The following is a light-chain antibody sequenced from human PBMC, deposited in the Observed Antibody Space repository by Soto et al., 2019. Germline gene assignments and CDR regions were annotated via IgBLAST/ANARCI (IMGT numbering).Light chain of an antibody. J-gene: IGKJ4*01. CDR1: QSVSSS. Sequence: EIVLTQSPATLSLSPGERATLSCRASQSVSSSLAWSQQKPVQAPRLLIYDASNRATGMPARFSGSGSGTDFNITISSLWPAHRAIYHYQQRSNWPAVTFGGGTKVEIK. V-gene: IGKV3-11*01. CDR3: QQRSNWPAVT. CDR2: DAS.